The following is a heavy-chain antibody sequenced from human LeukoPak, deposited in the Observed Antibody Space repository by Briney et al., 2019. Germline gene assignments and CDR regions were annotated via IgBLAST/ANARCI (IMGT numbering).Heavy chain of an antibody. CDR2: IYYSGST. CDR3: ARGTAGGSGYYTHLGVYYYYYMDV. V-gene: IGHV4-59*01. D-gene: IGHD3-3*01. J-gene: IGHJ6*03. Sequence: PSQTLSLTCTVSGDSISTYYWSWIRQPPGKGLEWIGYIYYSGSTNYHPSLKSRVTISVDTSKNQFSLKLSSVTAADTAAYYCARGTAGGSGYYTHLGVYYYYYMDVWGKGTTVTVSS. CDR1: GDSISTYY.